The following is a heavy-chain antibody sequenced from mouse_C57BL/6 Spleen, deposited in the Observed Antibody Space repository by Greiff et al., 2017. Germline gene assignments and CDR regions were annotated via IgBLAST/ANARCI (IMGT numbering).Heavy chain of an antibody. CDR3: AREDTTVPEGV. J-gene: IGHJ1*03. CDR1: GYTFTSYG. CDR2: IYPRSGNT. D-gene: IGHD1-1*01. Sequence: QVQLKEPGAELARPGASVKLSCKASGYTFTSYGISWVKQRTGQGLEWIGEIYPRSGNTYYNQKFKGKATLTADKSSSTACMELRSLTSEDSAVYCCAREDTTVPEGVWGTGTTDTVSS. V-gene: IGHV1-81*01.